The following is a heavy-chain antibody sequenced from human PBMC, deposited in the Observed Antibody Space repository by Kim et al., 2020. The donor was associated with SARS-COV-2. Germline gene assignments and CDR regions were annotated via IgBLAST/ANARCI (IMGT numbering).Heavy chain of an antibody. J-gene: IGHJ4*02. Sequence: ASVKVSCKASGYTFTSYGITWVRQAPGQGLEWMGWINSKNGDTKYAENLQGRVIMTTDISTNTVDLDLGSLTSDDTAVYYCARADDTSTGYVVYCGQRTLVTVSS. CDR1: GYTFTSYG. V-gene: IGHV1-18*01. D-gene: IGHD3-9*01. CDR2: INSKNGDT. CDR3: ARADDTSTGYVVY.